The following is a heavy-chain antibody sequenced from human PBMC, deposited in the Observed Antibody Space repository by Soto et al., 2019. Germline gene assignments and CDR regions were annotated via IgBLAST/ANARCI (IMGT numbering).Heavy chain of an antibody. J-gene: IGHJ6*02. D-gene: IGHD4-4*01. Sequence: GSLRLSCAASGFTVSSNYMSWVRQAPGKGLEWVSVIYSGGSTYYADSVKGRFTISRDNSKNTLYLQMNSLRAEDTAVYYCARSTAYSNSYLSYYYGMDVWGQGTTVTVSS. CDR2: IYSGGST. CDR3: ARSTAYSNSYLSYYYGMDV. CDR1: GFTVSSNY. V-gene: IGHV3-53*01.